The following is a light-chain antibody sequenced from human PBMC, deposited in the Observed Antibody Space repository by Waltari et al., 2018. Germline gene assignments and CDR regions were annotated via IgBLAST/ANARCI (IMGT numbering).Light chain of an antibody. V-gene: IGLV2-14*01. Sequence: QSALTQPASVSGSPGQSITISCPATSSDGGGYNYVSWYQQHPGKAPKLMIYDVSKRPSGVSNRFSGSKSGNTASLTISGLQAEDEADYYCSSYTSSRVFGGGTKLTVL. CDR2: DVS. CDR1: SSDGGGYNY. J-gene: IGLJ3*02. CDR3: SSYTSSRV.